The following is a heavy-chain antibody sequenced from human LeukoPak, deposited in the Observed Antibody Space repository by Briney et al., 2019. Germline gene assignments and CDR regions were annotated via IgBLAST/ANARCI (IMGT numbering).Heavy chain of an antibody. D-gene: IGHD6-13*01. CDR1: GGSISSYY. J-gene: IGHJ5*02. CDR2: IYYSGST. Sequence: SETLSVTCTVSGGSISSYYWSWIRQPPGKGLEWIGYIYYSGSTNYNPSLKSRVTISVDTSKNQFSLKLSSVTAADTAVYYCARAGTISQRQLAGWFDPWGQGTLVTVSS. CDR3: ARAGTISQRQLAGWFDP. V-gene: IGHV4-59*01.